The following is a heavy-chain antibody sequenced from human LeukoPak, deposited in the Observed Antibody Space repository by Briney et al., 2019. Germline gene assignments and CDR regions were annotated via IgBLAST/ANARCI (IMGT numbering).Heavy chain of an antibody. V-gene: IGHV1-69*10. J-gene: IGHJ6*03. CDR3: GRGARPPHYYYYMDV. Sequence: SVKVSCKASGYTFTGYYMHWVRQAPGQGLEWMGGIIPILGTANYAQKFQGRVTITADKSTSTAYMELSSLRSEDTAVYYCGRGARPPHYYYYMDVWGKGTTVTVSS. D-gene: IGHD5-12*01. CDR2: IIPILGTA. CDR1: GYTFTGYY.